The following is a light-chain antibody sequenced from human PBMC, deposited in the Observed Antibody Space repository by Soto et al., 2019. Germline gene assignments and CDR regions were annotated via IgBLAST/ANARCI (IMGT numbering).Light chain of an antibody. Sequence: EIVMTQSPATLSVSPGERATLSCRASQSVSNNLAWYQQKPGQAPRLLIYGASTRATGIPARFSGSGSGTEFTLTISSLQSEDFAVYYCQQYNNWPPLTFGGGNKVAIK. CDR1: QSVSNN. V-gene: IGKV3D-15*01. CDR3: QQYNNWPPLT. CDR2: GAS. J-gene: IGKJ4*01.